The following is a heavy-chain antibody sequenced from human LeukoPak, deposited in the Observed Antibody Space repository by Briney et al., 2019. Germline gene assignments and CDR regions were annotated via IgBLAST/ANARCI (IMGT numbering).Heavy chain of an antibody. CDR3: ARSSRGDSSGYYPRYFDY. V-gene: IGHV3-66*02. CDR2: IYSGGST. J-gene: IGHJ4*02. Sequence: GGSLRLSCAASGFPFSSAWMSWVRQAPGKGLEWVSVIYSGGSTYYADSVKGRFTISRDNSKNTLYLQMNSLRAEDTAVYYCARSSRGDSSGYYPRYFDYWGQGTLVTVSS. CDR1: GFPFSSAW. D-gene: IGHD3-22*01.